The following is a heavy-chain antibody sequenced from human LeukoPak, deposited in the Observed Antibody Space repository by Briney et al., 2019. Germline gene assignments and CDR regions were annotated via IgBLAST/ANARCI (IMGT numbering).Heavy chain of an antibody. D-gene: IGHD1-26*01. Sequence: GGSLRLSCAASGFTFSSYAMSWVRQAPGKGLEWVSAISGGGGSTFYADSVKGRFTISRDNSKNTLYLQMNSLRAEDTAVYYCAKDPSVGATSPFDYWGQGTLVTVSS. V-gene: IGHV3-23*01. CDR3: AKDPSVGATSPFDY. CDR2: ISGGGGST. J-gene: IGHJ4*02. CDR1: GFTFSSYA.